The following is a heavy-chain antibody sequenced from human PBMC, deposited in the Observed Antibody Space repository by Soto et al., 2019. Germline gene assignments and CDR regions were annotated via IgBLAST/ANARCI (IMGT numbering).Heavy chain of an antibody. CDR2: TYYTGST. D-gene: IGHD5-18*01. J-gene: IGHJ6*02. V-gene: IGHV4-39*01. CDR3: ASARYFGVDV. Sequence: SETLSLTCSVSGGSINDVTHYWAWIRQPPGKGLEWIATTYYTGSTHYNSSLKSRATISVDTSQNQFSLELTSVTAADTAVYHCASARYFGVDVWGHGTTVT. CDR1: GGSINDVTHY.